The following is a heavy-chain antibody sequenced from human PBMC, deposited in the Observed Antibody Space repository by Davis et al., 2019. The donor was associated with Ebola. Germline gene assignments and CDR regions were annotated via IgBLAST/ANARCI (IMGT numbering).Heavy chain of an antibody. Sequence: PSETLSLTCTVSGGSISSYYWSWIRQHPGKGLEWIGYIYYSGSTYYNPSLKSRVTISVDTSKNHFSLKLSSVTAADTAVYYCARDRSSPLDAFDIWGQGTMVTVSS. V-gene: IGHV4-59*01. J-gene: IGHJ3*02. CDR1: GGSISSYY. CDR2: IYYSGST. D-gene: IGHD2-15*01. CDR3: ARDRSSPLDAFDI.